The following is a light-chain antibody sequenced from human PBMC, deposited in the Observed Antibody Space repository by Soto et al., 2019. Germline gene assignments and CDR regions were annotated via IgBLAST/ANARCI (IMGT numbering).Light chain of an antibody. CDR2: DAS. CDR1: QSVSRY. V-gene: IGKV3-11*01. CDR3: QQRSNWIT. Sequence: EILFTQSPGTLSLSPGERATPSCRASQSVSRYLAWYQQKPGQAPRLLIYDASYTATGIPARLSGSGSGTDFILTIRSLEPEDSAIYYCQQRSNWITFGQGTKVDIK. J-gene: IGKJ1*01.